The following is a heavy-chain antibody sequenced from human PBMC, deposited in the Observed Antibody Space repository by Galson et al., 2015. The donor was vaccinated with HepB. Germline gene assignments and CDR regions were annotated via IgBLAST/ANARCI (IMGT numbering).Heavy chain of an antibody. CDR2: TYYLSTWYN. CDR3: VRGGSWGRGWYFDL. CDR1: GDSVSRNSAA. Sequence: CAISGDSVSRNSAAWNWIRQSPSRGLEWLGRTYYLSTWYNEYAVSVKSRITIQPDTSKDQFSLQLNSVTPEDTAVYYCVRGGSWGRGWYFDLWGRGALVTVSS. V-gene: IGHV6-1*01. J-gene: IGHJ2*01. D-gene: IGHD3-10*01.